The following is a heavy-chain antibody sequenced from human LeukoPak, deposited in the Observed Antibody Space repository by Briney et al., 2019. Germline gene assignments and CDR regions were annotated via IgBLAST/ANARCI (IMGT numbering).Heavy chain of an antibody. D-gene: IGHD4-17*01. CDR1: GYSFTSYW. CDR3: ARTSGDSTRGYYYYGMDV. Sequence: PGESLKISCKGSGYSFTSYWIGWVRQMPGKGLEWMGIIYPGDSDTRYSPSFQGQVTISADKSISTAYLQWSSLKASGTAMYYCARTSGDSTRGYYYYGMDVWGQGTTVTVSS. J-gene: IGHJ6*02. V-gene: IGHV5-51*01. CDR2: IYPGDSDT.